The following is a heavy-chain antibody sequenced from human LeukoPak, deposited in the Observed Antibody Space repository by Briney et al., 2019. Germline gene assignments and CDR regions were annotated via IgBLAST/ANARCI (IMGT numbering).Heavy chain of an antibody. J-gene: IGHJ4*02. CDR2: IYDSGST. CDR3: ARGTHGSSSPFDY. V-gene: IGHV4-59*01. CDR1: GGSISRYY. Sequence: SETLSLTCTVSGGSISRYYWIWLRQPPGKGLEWIGYIYDSGSTNYNPSLKSRVTISVDTSKNQFSLKLSSVTAADTAVYYCARGTHGSSSPFDYWGQGTLVTVSS. D-gene: IGHD6-6*01.